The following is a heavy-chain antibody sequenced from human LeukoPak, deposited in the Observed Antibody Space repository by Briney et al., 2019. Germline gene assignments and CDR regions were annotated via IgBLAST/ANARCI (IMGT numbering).Heavy chain of an antibody. CDR2: INSDGRTT. V-gene: IGHV3-74*01. CDR1: GFSLTSYW. CDR3: ASGYCSGGNCYSG. D-gene: IGHD2-15*01. J-gene: IGHJ4*02. Sequence: GGSLRLSRAASGFSLTSYWMHWVRQAPGKGLLWVSRINSDGRTTSYADPVKGRFTISRDNAKNTVYLQMNSLRVEDTAVYYCASGYCSGGNCYSGWGQGTLVTVSS.